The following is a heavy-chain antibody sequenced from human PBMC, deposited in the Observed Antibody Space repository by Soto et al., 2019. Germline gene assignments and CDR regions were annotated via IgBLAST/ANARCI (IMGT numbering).Heavy chain of an antibody. D-gene: IGHD2-8*01. Sequence: GGSLRLSCAASGFTFSSYAMHWVRQAPGKGLEWVAVISYDGSNKYYADSVKGRFTISRDNSKNTLYLQMNSLRAEDTAVYYCARGVNRLNIRYYYYGMDVWGQGTTVTVSS. V-gene: IGHV3-30-3*01. CDR2: ISYDGSNK. J-gene: IGHJ6*02. CDR1: GFTFSSYA. CDR3: ARGVNRLNIRYYYYGMDV.